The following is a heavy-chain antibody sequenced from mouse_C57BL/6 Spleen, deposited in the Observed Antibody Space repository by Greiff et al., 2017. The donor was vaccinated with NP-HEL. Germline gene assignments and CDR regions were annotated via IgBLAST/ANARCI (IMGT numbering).Heavy chain of an antibody. CDR3: ARRDGYSYAMDY. CDR1: GYTFTSYW. V-gene: IGHV1-50*01. Sequence: VQLQQSGAELVKPGASVKLSCKASGYTFTSYWMQWVKQRPGQGLEWIGEIDPSDSYTNYNQKFKGKATLTVDTSSSTAYMQLSSLTSEDSAVYYCARRDGYSYAMDYWGQRTSVTVSS. D-gene: IGHD2-3*01. CDR2: IDPSDSYT. J-gene: IGHJ4*01.